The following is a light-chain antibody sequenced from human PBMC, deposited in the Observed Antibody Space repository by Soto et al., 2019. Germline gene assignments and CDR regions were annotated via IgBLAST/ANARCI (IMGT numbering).Light chain of an antibody. Sequence: IVLTQSPAILALSPGDRATLSCRASQSVSSSYLAWYQHKPGQAPRLLIHGASSRVTGIPDRFSGIGSGTDFTLTITRLEPEDFAVYYCQQYQSLTFGGGTKVEIK. CDR3: QQYQSLT. CDR2: GAS. V-gene: IGKV3-20*01. CDR1: QSVSSSY. J-gene: IGKJ4*01.